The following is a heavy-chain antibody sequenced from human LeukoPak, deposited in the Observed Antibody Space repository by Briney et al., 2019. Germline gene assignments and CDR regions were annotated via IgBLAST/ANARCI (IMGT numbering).Heavy chain of an antibody. J-gene: IGHJ5*02. Sequence: SETLSLTCSASGDSIRTNNYFWGWIRQPPGMGLEWIGSISYNGITNYNPSLKSRASVSVDTSKNQFSLNLNSVTAADTAIYYCARRPGHTWDMGNWFDPWGQGTLVTVSS. CDR1: GDSIRTNNYF. D-gene: IGHD1-26*01. CDR3: ARRPGHTWDMGNWFDP. CDR2: ISYNGIT. V-gene: IGHV4-39*01.